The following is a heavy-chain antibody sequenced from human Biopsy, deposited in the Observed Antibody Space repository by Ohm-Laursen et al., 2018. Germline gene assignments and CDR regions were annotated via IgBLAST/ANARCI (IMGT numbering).Heavy chain of an antibody. CDR3: AADINVWNVNY. CDR1: GYTVTEFS. Sequence: SVKVSCKVSGYTVTEFSMHWVRQAPGKGLEWMGGFAPENGKTIYAQKFQGRVTMTEDTSTDTAYMELSSLRSEDTAVYYCAADINVWNVNYWGQGTQVTVSS. CDR2: FAPENGKT. J-gene: IGHJ4*02. V-gene: IGHV1-24*01. D-gene: IGHD1-1*01.